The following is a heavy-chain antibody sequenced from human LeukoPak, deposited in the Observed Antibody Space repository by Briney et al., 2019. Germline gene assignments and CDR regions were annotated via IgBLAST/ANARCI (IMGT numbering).Heavy chain of an antibody. J-gene: IGHJ3*01. CDR2: MYYSGST. D-gene: IGHD2-21*01. CDR1: GVSISSDKYY. Sequence: SDSLSLTCTVSGVSISSDKYYWSWIRQRPGKGLEWIGYMYYSGSTSYNPSLKSRASISIDGPKSQFSLRLTSVTAADTAVYYCATPYCGTISCLDVFDVWGQGTTVTLSS. V-gene: IGHV4-30-4*02. CDR3: ATPYCGTISCLDVFDV.